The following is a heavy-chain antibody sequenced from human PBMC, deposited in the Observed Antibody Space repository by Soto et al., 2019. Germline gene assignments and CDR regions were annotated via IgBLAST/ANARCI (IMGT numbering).Heavy chain of an antibody. CDR3: ARSPLPDYGDYVFDY. V-gene: IGHV4-31*03. CDR1: GGSISSGGYY. J-gene: IGHJ4*02. Sequence: QVQLQESGPGLVKPSQTLSLTCTVSGGSISSGGYYWSWIRQHPGKGLEWIGYIYYSGSTYYNPSRKSRVTISVDTSKNQFSLKLSSVTAADTAVYYCARSPLPDYGDYVFDYWGQGTLVTVSS. CDR2: IYYSGST. D-gene: IGHD4-17*01.